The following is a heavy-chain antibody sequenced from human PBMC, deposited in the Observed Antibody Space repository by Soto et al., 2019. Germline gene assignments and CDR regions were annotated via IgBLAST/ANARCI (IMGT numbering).Heavy chain of an antibody. CDR3: ARDVNRFDP. CDR1: EGTFSSYT. J-gene: IGHJ5*02. Sequence: QVQLVQSGAEVKKPGSSVKVSCKASEGTFSSYTISWVRQAPGQGLEWMGRIIPILGIANYAQKFQGRVTTATDTSTSTAYMKLISLRDKDASVYYCARDVNRFDPWGQGTLVTVSS. V-gene: IGHV1-69*08. CDR2: IIPILGIA.